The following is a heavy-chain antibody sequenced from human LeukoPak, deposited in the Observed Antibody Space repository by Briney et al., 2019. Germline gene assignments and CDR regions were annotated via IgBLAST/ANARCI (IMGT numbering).Heavy chain of an antibody. D-gene: IGHD6-13*01. CDR3: ARGRYSSSWFPRANDYYYYGMDV. Sequence: SETLSLTCTVSGGSISSGAYYWSWIRQHPGKGLEWIGYIYYSGNTYYNPSLKSRVTISVDTSKNQFSLKLSSVTAADTAVYYCARGRYSSSWFPRANDYYYYGMDVWGQGTTVTVSS. J-gene: IGHJ6*02. CDR2: IYYSGNT. CDR1: GGSISSGAYY. V-gene: IGHV4-31*03.